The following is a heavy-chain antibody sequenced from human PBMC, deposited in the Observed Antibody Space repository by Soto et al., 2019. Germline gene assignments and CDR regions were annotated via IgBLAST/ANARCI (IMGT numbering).Heavy chain of an antibody. J-gene: IGHJ3*01. V-gene: IGHV3-23*01. D-gene: IGHD1-1*01. CDR3: AKDKGTLSAFDV. Sequence: DVQLLESGGGLVQPGGSLRLSCAASGFTFSSYAMSWVRQAPGKGLEWVSTMSGSGVTTYYAASAKGRLTISRDNSKNALYLQMSSLRADDTAVYYCAKDKGTLSAFDVWGQGTMVTVSS. CDR1: GFTFSSYA. CDR2: MSGSGVTT.